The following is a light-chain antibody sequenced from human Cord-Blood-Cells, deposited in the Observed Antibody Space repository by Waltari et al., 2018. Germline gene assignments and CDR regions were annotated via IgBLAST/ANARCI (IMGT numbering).Light chain of an antibody. Sequence: QSALTQPRSVSGSPGQSVTISCTGTSSDVGGYNYVSWYQQHPGKAPKLMIYDVSKRPSGFPYRLPGSKSGNTASLTISGLQDEDEADYYCCSYAGSYTWVFGGGTKLTVL. CDR2: DVS. J-gene: IGLJ3*02. CDR1: SSDVGGYNY. V-gene: IGLV2-11*01. CDR3: CSYAGSYTWV.